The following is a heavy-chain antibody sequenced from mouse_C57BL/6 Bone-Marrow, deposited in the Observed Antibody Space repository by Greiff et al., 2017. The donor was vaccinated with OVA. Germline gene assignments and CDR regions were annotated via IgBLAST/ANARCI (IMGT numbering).Heavy chain of an antibody. Sequence: VKVVESGPGLVAPSQSLSITCTVSGFSLTSYGVDWVRQPPGKGLEWLGVIWGGGSTNYNSALMSRLSISKDNSKSQVFLKMNSLQTDDTAMYYCANYGYDGDPWVDYWGQGTSVTVSS. D-gene: IGHD2-2*01. CDR1: GFSLTSYG. CDR3: ANYGYDGDPWVDY. J-gene: IGHJ4*01. V-gene: IGHV2-9*01. CDR2: IWGGGST.